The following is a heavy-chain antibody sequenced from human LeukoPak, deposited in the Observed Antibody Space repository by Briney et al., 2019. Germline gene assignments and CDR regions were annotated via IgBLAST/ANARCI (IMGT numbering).Heavy chain of an antibody. J-gene: IGHJ4*02. V-gene: IGHV4-61*01. Sequence: PSETLSLTCTVSGASVSNNIYYWNWIRQPPGKGLEWIGNIYYGGSANYNPSLKSRATISLDTSKDQFSLKLTSVTAADTAVYYCTRIRRAGRDLTGLDDYWGQGTLVTVPS. CDR2: IYYGGSA. D-gene: IGHD3-9*01. CDR1: GASVSNNIYY. CDR3: TRIRRAGRDLTGLDDY.